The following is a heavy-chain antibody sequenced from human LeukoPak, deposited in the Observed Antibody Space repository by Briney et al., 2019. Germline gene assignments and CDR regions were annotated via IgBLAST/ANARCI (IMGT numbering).Heavy chain of an antibody. CDR2: ISYDGSNK. CDR1: GFTFSSYA. CDR3: ARDPMNPLDTAMPDYYYYYMDV. Sequence: PGGSLRLSCAASGFTFSSYALHWVRQAPGKGLVWVAAISYDGSNKYYADSVKGRFTVSRDNSKNTLYLQMNSLRAEDTAVYYCARDPMNPLDTAMPDYYYYYMDVWGKGTTVTVSS. D-gene: IGHD5-18*01. V-gene: IGHV3-30-3*01. J-gene: IGHJ6*03.